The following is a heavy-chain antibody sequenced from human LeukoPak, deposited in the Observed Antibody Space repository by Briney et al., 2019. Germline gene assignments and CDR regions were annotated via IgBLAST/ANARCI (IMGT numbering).Heavy chain of an antibody. D-gene: IGHD3-10*01. J-gene: IGHJ4*02. CDR3: ARGFHMVRGVINYFDY. CDR1: GGSISSNSYY. CDR2: IYYSGST. Sequence: SETLSLTCAVSGGSISSNSYYWGWIRQPPGKGLEWIGSIYYSGSTYYNPSLKSRVTISVDTSKNQFSLKLSSVTAADTAVYYCARGFHMVRGVINYFDYWGQGTLVTVSS. V-gene: IGHV4-39*01.